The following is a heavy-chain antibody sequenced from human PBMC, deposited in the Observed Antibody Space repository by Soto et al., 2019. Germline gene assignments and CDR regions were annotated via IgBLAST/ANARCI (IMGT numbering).Heavy chain of an antibody. CDR1: GGSVSSGSYY. J-gene: IGHJ6*02. V-gene: IGHV4-61*01. D-gene: IGHD5-18*01. CDR3: ASTTGGWLHWHGMDV. CDR2: IYYSGST. Sequence: ETLSLTCTVPGGSVSSGSYYWSWIRQPPGKGLEWIGYIYYSGSTNYNPSLKSRVTISVDTSKNQFSLKLSSVTAADTAVYYCASTTGGWLHWHGMDVWGQGTTVTV.